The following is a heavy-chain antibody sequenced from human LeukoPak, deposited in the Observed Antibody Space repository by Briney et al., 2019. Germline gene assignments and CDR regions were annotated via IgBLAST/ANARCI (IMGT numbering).Heavy chain of an antibody. CDR1: GGSISSGSFY. V-gene: IGHV4-61*02. CDR3: ARGRVPAGDY. J-gene: IGHJ4*02. D-gene: IGHD3-10*01. CDR2: IYNSGHT. Sequence: SQTLSLTCTVSGGSISSGSFYWSWIRQPAGKGLEWIGRIYNSGHTRYNPSLKSRVTLSVDTSKNQFSLRLTSVTAADTAVYYCARGRVPAGDYWGQGTLVTVSS.